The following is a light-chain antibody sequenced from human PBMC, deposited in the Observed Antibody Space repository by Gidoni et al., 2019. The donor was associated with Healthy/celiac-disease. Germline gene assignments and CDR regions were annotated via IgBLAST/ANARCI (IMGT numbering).Light chain of an antibody. V-gene: IGKV2-28*01. CDR3: RQAQQTPWT. CDR2: LGS. Sequence: DIVMTQSPLSLPVTPGEPASISCRSSQSLLHSDEYNYLDWYLQKPGQSPQLLIYLGSNRASRFSGSGSGTDFTLKISRVEAEDVGVYYCRQAQQTPWTFGQGTKVEIK. J-gene: IGKJ1*01. CDR1: QSLLHSDEYNY.